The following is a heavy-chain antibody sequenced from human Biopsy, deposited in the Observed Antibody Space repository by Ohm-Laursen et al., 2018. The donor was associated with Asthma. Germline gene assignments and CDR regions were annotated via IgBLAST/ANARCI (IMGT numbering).Heavy chain of an antibody. CDR3: LPATSPWAQNRPHFFRH. V-gene: IGHV4-59*01. J-gene: IGHJ6*01. CDR1: PGSINDYY. D-gene: IGHD1-14*01. Sequence: SETLSLTCIVSPGSINDYYWNWIRQFPGKGLEWIGYVHSTGSTRFNPSLKSRLTISVDTSVDQVSLKLTSVTAAGTAVYYCLPATSPWAQNRPHFFRHRGQRTTVTVSP. CDR2: VHSTGST.